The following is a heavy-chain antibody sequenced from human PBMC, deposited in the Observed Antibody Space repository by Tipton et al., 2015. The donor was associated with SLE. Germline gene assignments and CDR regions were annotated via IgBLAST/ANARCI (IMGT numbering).Heavy chain of an antibody. V-gene: IGHV4-30-4*01. CDR2: IYYSGST. D-gene: IGHD3-10*01. CDR3: ARGKVRGAIYYYYYMDV. Sequence: TLSLTCTVSGGSISSGDYYWSWIRQPPGKGQDWIGYIYYSGSTYYNPSLKSRVTISVDTSKNQFSLKLSSVTAADTAVYYCARGKVRGAIYYYYYMDVWGKGTTVTVSS. J-gene: IGHJ6*03. CDR1: GGSISSGDYY.